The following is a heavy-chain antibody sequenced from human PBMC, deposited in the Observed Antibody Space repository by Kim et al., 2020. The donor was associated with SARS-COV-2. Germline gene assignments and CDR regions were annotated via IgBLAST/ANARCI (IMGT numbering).Heavy chain of an antibody. V-gene: IGHV3-30*01. CDR3: ARKLVV. CDR2: SSDGTKK. J-gene: IGHJ4*02. Sequence: SSDGTKKYYADSVKGRFSISRDNSKSTLYLQMNSLRAEDTAVYYSARKLVVWGQGTLVTVSS. D-gene: IGHD1-1*01.